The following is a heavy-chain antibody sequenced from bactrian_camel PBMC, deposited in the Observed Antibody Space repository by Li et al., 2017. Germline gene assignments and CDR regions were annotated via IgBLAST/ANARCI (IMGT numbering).Heavy chain of an antibody. D-gene: IGHD2*01. V-gene: IGHV3S53*01. Sequence: HVQLVESGGGSVQAGGSLTLSCTASVGTIDDYDIHWYRQSAGNECELVSTISTDGTTKYPDSMKGRFTISQDNSKNSVYLQMDNLKPEDTAMYYCAADFGRRNGCIWSRTYLAYWGQGTQVTVS. CDR2: ISTDGTT. CDR3: AADFGRRNGCIWSRTYLAY. J-gene: IGHJ4*01. CDR1: VGTIDDYD.